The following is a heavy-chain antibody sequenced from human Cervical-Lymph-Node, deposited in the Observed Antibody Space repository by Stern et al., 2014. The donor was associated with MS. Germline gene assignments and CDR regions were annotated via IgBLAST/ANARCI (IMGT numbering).Heavy chain of an antibody. J-gene: IGHJ5*02. CDR2: ISADGTYR. CDR1: GFTFSHYG. Sequence: DQLVESAGRVVQPGRSLRLSCAASGFTFSHYGLHLIRQAPGRGLEWVAVISADGTYRYYGDSVKDRFTISRDNSKNSLYLQMNSLRPEDTGVYYCAKDTRRGTSYGENWFHPWGQGTLVIVSS. CDR3: AKDTRRGTSYGENWFHP. D-gene: IGHD1-7*01. V-gene: IGHV3-30*18.